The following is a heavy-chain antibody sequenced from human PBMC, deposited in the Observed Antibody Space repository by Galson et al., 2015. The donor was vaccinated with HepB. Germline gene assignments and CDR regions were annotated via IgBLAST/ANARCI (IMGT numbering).Heavy chain of an antibody. D-gene: IGHD6-19*01. V-gene: IGHV3-7*01. CDR2: IKQDGSEK. J-gene: IGHJ4*02. CDR3: ARDLRGSGWYVDY. CDR1: GFTFSSYW. Sequence: SLRLSCAASGFTFSSYWMSWVRQAPGKGLEWVANIKQDGSEKYYVDSVKGRFTISRDNAKNSLYLQMNSLGAEETAVYYCARDLRGSGWYVDYWGQGTLVTVSS.